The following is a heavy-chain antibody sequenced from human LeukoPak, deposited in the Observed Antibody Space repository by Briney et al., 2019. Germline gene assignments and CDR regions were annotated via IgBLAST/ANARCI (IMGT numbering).Heavy chain of an antibody. CDR2: IYNTGRT. J-gene: IGHJ4*02. V-gene: IGHV4-59*08. D-gene: IGHD1-26*01. Sequence: SETLSLTCSVSGGSITNYYWRWIRQSPGKGLEWIRLIYNTGRTNYNPSLQSRVTMSIDTSKTQFSVKLSAVTAAHTAVYYCPRQGERAIDYWGQGTLVTVSS. CDR3: PRQGERAIDY. CDR1: GGSITNYY.